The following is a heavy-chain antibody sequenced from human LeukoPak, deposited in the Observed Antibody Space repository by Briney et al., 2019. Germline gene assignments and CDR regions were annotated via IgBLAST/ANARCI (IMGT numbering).Heavy chain of an antibody. J-gene: IGHJ4*02. V-gene: IGHV3-49*03. Sequence: GGSLRLSCTASGFTFGDYAMSWFRQAPGKGLEWVGFIRSKAYGGTTEYAASVKGRFIISRDDSKSIAYLQMNGLKTEDTAVYYCTSWLAYSSSWYPDLFGYWGQGTLVTVSS. CDR3: TSWLAYSSSWYPDLFGY. D-gene: IGHD6-13*01. CDR2: IRSKAYGGTT. CDR1: GFTFGDYA.